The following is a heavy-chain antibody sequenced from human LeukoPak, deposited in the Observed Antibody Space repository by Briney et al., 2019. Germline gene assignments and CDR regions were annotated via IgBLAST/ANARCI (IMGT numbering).Heavy chain of an antibody. CDR1: GGSISSGGYY. V-gene: IGHV4-31*03. CDR3: ARYSGSQYWVDP. J-gene: IGHJ5*02. Sequence: PSETLSLTCTVSGGSISSGGYYWSWIRQHPGKGLEWIGYIYYSGSTYYNPSLKSRVTISVDTSKNQFSLKLSSVTAADTAVYYCARYSGSQYWVDPWGQGTLVTVSS. D-gene: IGHD3-10*01. CDR2: IYYSGST.